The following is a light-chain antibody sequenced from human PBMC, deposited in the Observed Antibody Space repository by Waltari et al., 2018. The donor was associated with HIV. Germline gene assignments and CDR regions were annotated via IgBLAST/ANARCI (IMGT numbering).Light chain of an antibody. CDR2: HNN. Sequence: QSVLTQPPSVSATPGQKVTISCPGSTSNIGHNLVSWYQHSSGTAPTLLIYHNNERPAGIPDRFSGSKSGTSATLGITGLQTGDEADYYCATWDSDLNAVLFGGGTKLTAL. CDR3: ATWDSDLNAVL. J-gene: IGLJ2*01. CDR1: TSNIGHNL. V-gene: IGLV1-51*01.